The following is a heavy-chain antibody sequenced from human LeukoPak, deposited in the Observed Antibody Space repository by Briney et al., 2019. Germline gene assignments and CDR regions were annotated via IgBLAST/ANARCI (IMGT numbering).Heavy chain of an antibody. CDR2: IKQDGSEK. J-gene: IGHJ4*02. V-gene: IGHV3-7*01. D-gene: IGHD3-3*01. CDR1: GFTFSSYW. CDR3: ARSLYDFWSGYYNEDY. Sequence: PGGSLRLSCAASGFTFSSYWMSWVRQAPGKGLEWVANIKQDGSEKYYVDSVKSRFTISRDNAKNSLYLQMNSLRAEDTAVYYCARSLYDFWSGYYNEDYWGQGTLVTVSS.